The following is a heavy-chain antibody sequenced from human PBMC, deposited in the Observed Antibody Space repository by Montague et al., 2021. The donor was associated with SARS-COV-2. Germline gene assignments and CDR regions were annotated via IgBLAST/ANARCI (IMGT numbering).Heavy chain of an antibody. D-gene: IGHD6-13*01. CDR2: VSASGST. V-gene: IGHV4-4*07. CDR1: GDSISYFY. Sequence: SETLSLTCTVSGDSISYFYWSWIRQPAGKGLEWIGRVSASGSTNXNPSLNSRVTMSVDTSKKQFSLRLSPVTAVDTAVYYCARDVVAAPGTFDYWGQGTLVTVSS. J-gene: IGHJ4*02. CDR3: ARDVVAAPGTFDY.